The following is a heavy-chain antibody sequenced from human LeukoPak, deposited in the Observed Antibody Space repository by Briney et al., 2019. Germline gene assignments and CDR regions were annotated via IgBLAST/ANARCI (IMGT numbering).Heavy chain of an antibody. V-gene: IGHV3-48*01. CDR1: GFTFSSFS. J-gene: IGHJ3*02. D-gene: IGHD3-22*01. Sequence: GSLRLSCAASGFTFSSFSMNWVRQAPGKGLEWVSYIGSSSSTIYYVDSVKGRFTISRDNSKNTLYLQMNSLRPEDTAMYYCAKGRVDYYDSSDAFDIWGQGTMVTVSS. CDR3: AKGRVDYYDSSDAFDI. CDR2: IGSSSSTI.